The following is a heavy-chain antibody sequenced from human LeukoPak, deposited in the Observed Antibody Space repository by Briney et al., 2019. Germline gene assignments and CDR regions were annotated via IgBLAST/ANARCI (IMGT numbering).Heavy chain of an antibody. D-gene: IGHD3-22*01. J-gene: IGHJ4*02. CDR2: INAGNGNT. CDR1: GYTFTSYA. V-gene: IGHV1-3*01. Sequence: ASVKVSCKASGYTFTSYAMHWVRQAPGQRLEWMGWINAGNGNTKYSQKFQGRVTITRDTSASTAYMELSSLRSEDTAVYYCARTYYYDSSGYYFDYWGQGTLVTVPS. CDR3: ARTYYYDSSGYYFDY.